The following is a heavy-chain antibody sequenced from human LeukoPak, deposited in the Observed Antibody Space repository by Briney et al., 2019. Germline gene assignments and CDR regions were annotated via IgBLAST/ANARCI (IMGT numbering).Heavy chain of an antibody. D-gene: IGHD1-26*01. Sequence: SETLSLTCTDPDGSVSSYYWSRIRQPPGKGLEWIGYIYYSGSTNYNPSLKSRVTISVDTSKNQFSLKLSSVTAADTAVYYCARRRSGSYLGYFDYWGQGTLVTVSS. J-gene: IGHJ4*02. V-gene: IGHV4-59*08. CDR1: DGSVSSYY. CDR2: IYYSGST. CDR3: ARRRSGSYLGYFDY.